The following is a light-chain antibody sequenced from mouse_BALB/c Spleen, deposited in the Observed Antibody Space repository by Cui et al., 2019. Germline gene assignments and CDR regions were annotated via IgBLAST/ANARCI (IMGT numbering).Light chain of an antibody. CDR3: HPYLSSYT. Sequence: NIMRTQSSSSLAVRAGEKVTMGCKSHQNFLYSSNQKNELAWYQQKPGQSPKLLIYWASTREAGVPDRFTGSGSGADFTLTISSVQAEDLAVYYCHPYLSSYTFGGGDQAGNKT. CDR2: WAS. V-gene: IGKV8-27*01. CDR1: QNFLYSSNQKNE. J-gene: IGKJ2*01.